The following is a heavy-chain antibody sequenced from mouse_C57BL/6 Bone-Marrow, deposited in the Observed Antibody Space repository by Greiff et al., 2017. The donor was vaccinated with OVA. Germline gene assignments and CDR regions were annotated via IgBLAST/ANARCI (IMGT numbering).Heavy chain of an antibody. J-gene: IGHJ1*03. CDR1: GYTFTSYW. Sequence: QVQLQQPGAELVRPGTSVKLSCKASGYTFTSYWMHWVKQRPGQGLEWIGVIDPSDSYTNYNQKFKGKATLTVDTSSSTAYMQLSSLTSEDSAVYYCARFRYCGSSYWYFDVWGTGTTVTVSS. D-gene: IGHD1-1*01. V-gene: IGHV1-59*01. CDR2: IDPSDSYT. CDR3: ARFRYCGSSYWYFDV.